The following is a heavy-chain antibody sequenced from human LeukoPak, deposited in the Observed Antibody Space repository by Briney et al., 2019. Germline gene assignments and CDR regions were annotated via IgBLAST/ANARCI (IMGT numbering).Heavy chain of an antibody. CDR2: ISGGGGSI. CDR1: GFTFSSYA. Sequence: GGSLRLSCVASGFTFSSYAMSWVRLAPGKGLEWVSGISGGGGSIHYADSVKGRFTISRDNSMNTLYLQMNSLRAEDTAVYYCARYRSVTTGKRFFDYWGQGTLVTVSS. V-gene: IGHV3-23*01. D-gene: IGHD4-17*01. CDR3: ARYRSVTTGKRFFDY. J-gene: IGHJ4*02.